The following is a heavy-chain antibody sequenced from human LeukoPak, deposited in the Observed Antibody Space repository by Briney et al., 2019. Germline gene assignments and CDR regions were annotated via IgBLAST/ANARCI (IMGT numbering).Heavy chain of an antibody. V-gene: IGHV3-30*02. CDR1: GFSFSRYA. Sequence: GGSMRLSCAASGFSFSRYAMHWVRQAPGKGLEWVAFIHYNEKDVYAEDYADSVRGRFTISRDNSRNTVYLQMSGVRADDTAVYYCVKDAPPEDLDIWGQGTMVTVSS. J-gene: IGHJ3*02. CDR3: VKDAPPEDLDI. CDR2: IHYNEKDVYAE.